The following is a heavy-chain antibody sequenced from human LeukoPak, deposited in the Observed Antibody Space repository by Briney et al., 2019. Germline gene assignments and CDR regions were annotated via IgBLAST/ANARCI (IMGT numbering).Heavy chain of an antibody. J-gene: IGHJ4*02. D-gene: IGHD3-22*01. CDR1: GYTFTGYY. Sequence: GASVKVPCKASGYTFTGYYMHWVRQAPGQGLEWMGWINPNSGRTNYAQKFPGRVTMTGDTSISTAYMELTRLTSDDTAVYYCARGTYYDSSAYSGVRLFDYWGQGTLVTVSS. CDR3: ARGTYYDSSAYSGVRLFDY. V-gene: IGHV1-2*02. CDR2: INPNSGRT.